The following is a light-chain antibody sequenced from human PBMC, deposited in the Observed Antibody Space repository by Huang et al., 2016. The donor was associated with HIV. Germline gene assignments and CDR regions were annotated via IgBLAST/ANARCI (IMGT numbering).Light chain of an antibody. J-gene: IGKJ3*01. Sequence: EIVMTQSPVTLSVSPGERATLSCRASQSVGSNLAWYQHKPGQAPRLLVYGASTRATGIPARFRGSGSGTEFSLTISSLQSEEFAIYYCQQYDDWPRGFTFGPGTKVDIK. CDR3: QQYDDWPRGFT. CDR2: GAS. V-gene: IGKV3-15*01. CDR1: QSVGSN.